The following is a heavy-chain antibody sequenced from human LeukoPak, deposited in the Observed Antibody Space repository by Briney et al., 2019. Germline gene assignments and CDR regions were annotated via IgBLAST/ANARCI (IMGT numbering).Heavy chain of an antibody. CDR3: ARGGDSYGHLFDY. CDR2: INHSGST. CDR1: GGSFSGYY. J-gene: IGHJ4*02. V-gene: IGHV4-34*01. Sequence: TSETLSLTCTVYGGSFSGYYWSWIRQPPGKGLEWIGEINHSGSTNYNPSLKSRVTISVDTSKNQFSLKLNSVTAADTAVYYCARGGDSYGHLFDYWGQGTLVTVSS. D-gene: IGHD5-18*01.